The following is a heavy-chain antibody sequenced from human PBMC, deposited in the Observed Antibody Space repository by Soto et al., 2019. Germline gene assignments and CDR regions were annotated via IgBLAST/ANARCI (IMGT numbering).Heavy chain of an antibody. CDR3: ARGPNYDILTGNYDGMDV. Sequence: ASVKVSCKASGYTFTSYAMHWVRQAPGQRLEWMGWISAYNGNTKYSQKFQGRVTMTTDTSTSTAYMELRSLRSDDTAVYYCARGPNYDILTGNYDGMDVWGQGTKVTVSS. D-gene: IGHD3-9*01. J-gene: IGHJ6*02. V-gene: IGHV1-3*01. CDR2: ISAYNGNT. CDR1: GYTFTSYA.